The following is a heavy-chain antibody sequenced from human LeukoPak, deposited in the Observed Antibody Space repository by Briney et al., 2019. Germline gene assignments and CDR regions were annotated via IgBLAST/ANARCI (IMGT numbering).Heavy chain of an antibody. J-gene: IGHJ4*02. CDR2: IYWNDDK. CDR1: GFSHCTSGVG. V-gene: IGHV2-5*01. D-gene: IGHD2-2*01. CDR3: AHTLTPVNIVVVPAATHFDY. Sequence: SGPTLVNPAQTLTLTCTFSGFSHCTSGVGVGWIRQPPGKALEWLALIYWNDDKRYSPSLKSRLTITKDTSKNQVVLTMTNMDPVDTATHYCAHTLTPVNIVVVPAATHFDYWGQGTLVTVSS.